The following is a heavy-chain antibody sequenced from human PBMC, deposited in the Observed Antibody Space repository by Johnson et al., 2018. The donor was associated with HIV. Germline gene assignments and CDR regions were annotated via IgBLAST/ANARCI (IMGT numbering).Heavy chain of an antibody. J-gene: IGHJ3*02. CDR1: GFTFSNYA. CDR2: ISGRAGRT. V-gene: IGHV3-23*04. CDR3: ARDRLLWFRELWPHDALDI. Sequence: VQLVESGGDLVLPGGSLRLSCAASGFTFSNYAMSWVRQAPGKGLQWVSTISGRAGRTDYADSVKGRFIIPRDNSNNTLYLQMNSLRTEDTAVYYCARDRLLWFRELWPHDALDIWGQGTMVTVSS. D-gene: IGHD3-10*01.